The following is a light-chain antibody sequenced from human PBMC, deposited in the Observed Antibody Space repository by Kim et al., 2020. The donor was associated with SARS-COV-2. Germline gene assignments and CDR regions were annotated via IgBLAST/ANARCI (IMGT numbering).Light chain of an antibody. CDR2: QDN. V-gene: IGLV3-1*01. Sequence: SYELTQPPSVSVSPGQTASITCSGNDVGEKFAYWYQQKPGQSPVLVIYQDNKRPSGIPERFSGSNSGNTATLTISGTQAMDEADYYCQAWDSSTGVFGGGTQLTVL. J-gene: IGLJ3*02. CDR3: QAWDSSTGV. CDR1: DVGEKF.